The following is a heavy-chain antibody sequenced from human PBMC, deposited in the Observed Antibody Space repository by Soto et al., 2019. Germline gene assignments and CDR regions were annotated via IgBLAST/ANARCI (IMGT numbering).Heavy chain of an antibody. D-gene: IGHD3-10*01. CDR3: ASSGGYGHYYGSGSAMGY. J-gene: IGHJ4*02. Sequence: ASETLSLTCAVYGGSFSGYYLSWIRQPPGKGLEWIGEINHSGSTNYNPSLKSRVSISVDTSKNQLYVKLSYVPAADRAVYCCASSGGYGHYYGSGSAMGYWGQGTLVTVSS. CDR1: GGSFSGYY. V-gene: IGHV4-34*01. CDR2: INHSGST.